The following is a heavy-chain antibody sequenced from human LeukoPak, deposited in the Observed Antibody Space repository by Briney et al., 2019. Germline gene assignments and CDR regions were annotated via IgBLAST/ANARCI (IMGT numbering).Heavy chain of an antibody. CDR3: ARGRKYTSGYRVTELGSGYSDY. V-gene: IGHV4-4*07. CDR2: IYTSGST. CDR1: GGSITDNY. J-gene: IGHJ4*02. D-gene: IGHD5-18*01. Sequence: PSETLSLTCTVSGGSITDNYWSWIRQPAGRGLEWIGRIYTSGSTNYKPSLRSRVTMSLDTSKNQFSLKLSSVTAADTAVYYCARGRKYTSGYRVTELGSGYSDYWGQGTLVTVSS.